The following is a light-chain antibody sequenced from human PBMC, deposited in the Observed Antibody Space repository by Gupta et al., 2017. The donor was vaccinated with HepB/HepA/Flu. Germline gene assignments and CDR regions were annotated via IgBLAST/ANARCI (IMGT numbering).Light chain of an antibody. CDR3: QSYDSSLNADV. CDR1: GSNIGATYD. Sequence: QFVLTQPPSVSGAPGQRVTISCTGSGSNIGATYDVHWYQFLPGTAPKVLIYGDNRPSGVPDRFSGAKSGTSASLAITGLQAEDEADYYCQSYDSSLNADVFGTGTKVTVL. CDR2: GD. V-gene: IGLV1-40*01. J-gene: IGLJ1*01.